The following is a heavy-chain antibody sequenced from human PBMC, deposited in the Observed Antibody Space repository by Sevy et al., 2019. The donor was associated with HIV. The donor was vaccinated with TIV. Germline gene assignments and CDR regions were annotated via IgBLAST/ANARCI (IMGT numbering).Heavy chain of an antibody. D-gene: IGHD5-12*01. CDR1: GFTFSDYY. V-gene: IGHV3-11*04. CDR3: ARDGLGDGYKDY. CDR2: ISSSGSTI. J-gene: IGHJ4*02. Sequence: GESLKISCAASGFTFSDYYMSWIRQAPGKGLEWVSYISSSGSTIYYADSVKGRFTISRDNAKNSLYLQMNRLRAEDTAVYYCARDGLGDGYKDYWGQGTLVTVSS.